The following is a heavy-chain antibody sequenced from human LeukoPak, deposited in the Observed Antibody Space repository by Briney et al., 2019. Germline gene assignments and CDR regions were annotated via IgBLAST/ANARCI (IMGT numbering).Heavy chain of an antibody. V-gene: IGHV4-61*02. CDR2: IYTSGST. D-gene: IGHD3-10*01. J-gene: IGHJ2*01. CDR3: ATFLGSGSSDWYFDL. Sequence: PSQTLSLTCTVSGGSISSGSYYWSWIRQPAGKGLEWIGRIYTSGSTNYNPSLKSRVTISVDTSKNQFSLKLSSVTAADTAVYYCATFLGSGSSDWYFDLWGRGTLVTVSS. CDR1: GGSISSGSYY.